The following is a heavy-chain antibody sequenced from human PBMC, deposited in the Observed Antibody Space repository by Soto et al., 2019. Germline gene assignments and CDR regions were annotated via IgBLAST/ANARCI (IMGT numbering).Heavy chain of an antibody. J-gene: IGHJ6*02. Sequence: EFQKISCQGSGDSCAGYWIRWIRQTPGKDLEWMGIIYPGDSDTRYSPSFQGQVTISADKSLRTAYLQWTSLKASDTALYYCARTRTFTLGFYYDGMDVWGQGTTVTVSS. V-gene: IGHV5-51*01. CDR3: ARTRTFTLGFYYDGMDV. CDR2: IYPGDSDT. D-gene: IGHD3-16*01. CDR1: GDSCAGYW.